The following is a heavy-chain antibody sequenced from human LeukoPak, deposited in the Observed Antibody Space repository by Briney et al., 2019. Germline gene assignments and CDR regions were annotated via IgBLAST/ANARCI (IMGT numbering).Heavy chain of an antibody. CDR2: INHSGNT. J-gene: IGHJ4*02. Sequence: SETLSLTCAVYGESFSTYYRSWIRQPPGKGLEWIGEINHSGNTNYNPSLKSRVTISVDTSKNQFSLKLSSVTAADTAVYYCARVDGDGYNNPDYWSQGTLVTVSS. CDR3: ARVDGDGYNNPDY. D-gene: IGHD5-24*01. CDR1: GESFSTYY. V-gene: IGHV4-34*01.